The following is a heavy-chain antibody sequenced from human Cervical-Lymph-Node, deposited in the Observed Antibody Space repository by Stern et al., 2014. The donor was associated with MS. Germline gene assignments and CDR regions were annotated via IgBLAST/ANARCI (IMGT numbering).Heavy chain of an antibody. CDR2: IYYSGST. Sequence: QVQLVESGPGLVKPSETLSLTCTVSGGSVSSGSYYCSWIRQPPGKGLEWIGYIYYSGSTNYNPSLKTRVTISVDTSKNQFSLKLSSVTAADTAVYYCARDRLDSSHPLDYWGQGTLVTVSS. D-gene: IGHD3-22*01. J-gene: IGHJ4*02. CDR1: GGSVSSGSYY. V-gene: IGHV4-61*01. CDR3: ARDRLDSSHPLDY.